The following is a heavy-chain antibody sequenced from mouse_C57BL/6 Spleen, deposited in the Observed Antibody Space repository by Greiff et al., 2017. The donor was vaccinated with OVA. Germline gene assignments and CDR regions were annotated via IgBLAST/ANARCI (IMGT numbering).Heavy chain of an antibody. CDR2: INPYNGGT. CDR1: GYTFTDYY. D-gene: IGHD1-1*02. V-gene: IGHV1-19*01. J-gene: IGHJ1*03. Sequence: VQLQQSGPVLVKPGASVKMSCKASGYTFTDYYMNWVKQSHGKSLEWIGVINPYNGGTSYNQKFKGKATLTVDKSSSTAYMELNSLTSEDSAVYYCARSGVGNWYFDVWGTGTTVTVSS. CDR3: ARSGVGNWYFDV.